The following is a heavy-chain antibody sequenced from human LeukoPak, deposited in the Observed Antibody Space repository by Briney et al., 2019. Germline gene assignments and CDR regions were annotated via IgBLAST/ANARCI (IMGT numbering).Heavy chain of an antibody. CDR2: INPNSGGT. Sequence: ASVKVSCKASGYTFTGYYMHWVRQAPGQGLEWMGWINPNSGGTNYAQQFQGRVTMTRDTSISTAYMELSRLRSDDTAVYYSTRDQYSSGWYEGDYWGQGSLVTVSS. D-gene: IGHD6-19*01. J-gene: IGHJ4*02. V-gene: IGHV1-2*02. CDR3: TRDQYSSGWYEGDY. CDR1: GYTFTGYY.